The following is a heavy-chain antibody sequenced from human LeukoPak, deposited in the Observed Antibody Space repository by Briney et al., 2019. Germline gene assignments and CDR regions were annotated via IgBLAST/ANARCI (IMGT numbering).Heavy chain of an antibody. CDR2: INHSGST. V-gene: IGHV4-34*01. J-gene: IGHJ6*02. CDR1: GGSFSNYY. CDR3: ATLAHPVVMVLTRDGMDV. D-gene: IGHD2-15*01. Sequence: SETLSLTCAVYGGSFSNYYWSWIRQPPGKGLEWIGEINHSGSTNYNPSLKSRVTISVDTSKNQFSLKLSSVTAADTAVYYCATLAHPVVMVLTRDGMDVWGQGTTVTVSS.